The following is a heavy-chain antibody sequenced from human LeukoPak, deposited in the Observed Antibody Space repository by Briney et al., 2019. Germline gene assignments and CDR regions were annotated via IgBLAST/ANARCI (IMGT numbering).Heavy chain of an antibody. Sequence: GESLKISCKGSGYSFTNYWIGWVRQMPGKGLEWMGIIYPGDSDTRCSPSFQGQVTISADKSISTAYLQWSSLKASDTAMYYCARRGSVYTYGYWGVRYYFDYWGQGTLVTVSS. D-gene: IGHD5-18*01. CDR2: IYPGDSDT. V-gene: IGHV5-51*01. CDR3: ARRGSVYTYGYWGVRYYFDY. J-gene: IGHJ4*02. CDR1: GYSFTNYW.